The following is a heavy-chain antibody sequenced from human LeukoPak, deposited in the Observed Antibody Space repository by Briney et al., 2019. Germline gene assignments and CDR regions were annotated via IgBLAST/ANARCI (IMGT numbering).Heavy chain of an antibody. J-gene: IGHJ4*02. Sequence: PGGSLRLSCAASGFTFSDYNMRWIRQAPGKGLEWVSSISRSGSTKYYADSVKGRFTISRDNAKNSLFLQMNSLRAEDTAVYYCARVSEKWEHYFDYWGQGTLVTVSS. CDR3: ARVSEKWEHYFDY. D-gene: IGHD1-26*01. CDR1: GFTFSDYN. V-gene: IGHV3-11*01. CDR2: ISRSGSTK.